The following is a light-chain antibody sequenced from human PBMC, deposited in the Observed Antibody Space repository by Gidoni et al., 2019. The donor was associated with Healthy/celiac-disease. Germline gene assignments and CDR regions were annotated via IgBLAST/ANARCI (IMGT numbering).Light chain of an antibody. CDR1: SSDVGGYNY. Sequence: QSALTQTASVSGSPGHSIPISCTGTSSDVGGYNYVSWYQQHPGKAPRLMIYDVSNRPSGVSNRFSGSKSGNTASLTISGLQAEDEADYYCSSYTSSSTLPVVFGGGTKLTVL. V-gene: IGLV2-14*03. J-gene: IGLJ2*01. CDR2: DVS. CDR3: SSYTSSSTLPVV.